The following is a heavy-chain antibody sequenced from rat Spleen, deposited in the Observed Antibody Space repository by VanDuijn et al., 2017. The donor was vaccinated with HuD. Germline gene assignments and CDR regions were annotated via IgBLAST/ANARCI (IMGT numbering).Heavy chain of an antibody. CDR2: IVYDGTRT. CDR3: ARHNSGYGYFDY. Sequence: EVQLVESGGGLVQPGRSLKLSCAVSGFTFSDYAMAWVRQAPKKGLEWVATIVYDGTRTHCRDSVKGRFTISRDNAKSTLYLQMDSLRSEDTATYYCARHNSGYGYFDYWGQGVMVTVSS. D-gene: IGHD4-3*01. V-gene: IGHV5-17*01. J-gene: IGHJ2*01. CDR1: GFTFSDYA.